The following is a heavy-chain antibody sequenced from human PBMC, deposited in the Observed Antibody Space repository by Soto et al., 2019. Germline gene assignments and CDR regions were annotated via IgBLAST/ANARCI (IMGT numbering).Heavy chain of an antibody. Sequence: PGGSLRLSCAASGFTFSSYGMHWVRQAPGKGLEWVAVIWYDGSNKYYADSVKGRFTISRDNSKNTLYLQMNSLRAEDTAVYYCARPGTTYYYYYGMDVWGQGTTVTVSS. CDR3: ARPGTTYYYYYGMDV. CDR1: GFTFSSYG. CDR2: IWYDGSNK. V-gene: IGHV3-33*01. D-gene: IGHD4-17*01. J-gene: IGHJ6*02.